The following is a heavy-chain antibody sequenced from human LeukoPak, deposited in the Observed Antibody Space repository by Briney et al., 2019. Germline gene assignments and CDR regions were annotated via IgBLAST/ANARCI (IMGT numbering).Heavy chain of an antibody. Sequence: GASVKVSCRASGNTFTNYYVHWVRQAPGQGLEWMAWIHPKSGGTNYALEFQGGVTLTRDTSFTTVYMELSWLRTDDTAIYYCATTGRNAFDISLQGKMVTVSS. CDR2: IHPKSGGT. V-gene: IGHV1-2*02. J-gene: IGHJ3*02. CDR3: ATTGRNAFDI. CDR1: GNTFTNYY.